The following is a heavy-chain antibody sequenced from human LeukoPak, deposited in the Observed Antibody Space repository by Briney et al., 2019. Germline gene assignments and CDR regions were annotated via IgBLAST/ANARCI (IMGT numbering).Heavy chain of an antibody. CDR2: IIPIFGTA. V-gene: IGHV1-69*13. Sequence: SVKVSCKASGGTFSGYAISWVRQAPGEGLEWMGGIIPIFGTANYAQKFQGRVTITADESTSTAYMELSSLRSEDTAVYYCASAVSGIAVAGTGLEAFDIWGQGTMVTVSS. D-gene: IGHD6-19*01. CDR1: GGTFSGYA. J-gene: IGHJ3*02. CDR3: ASAVSGIAVAGTGLEAFDI.